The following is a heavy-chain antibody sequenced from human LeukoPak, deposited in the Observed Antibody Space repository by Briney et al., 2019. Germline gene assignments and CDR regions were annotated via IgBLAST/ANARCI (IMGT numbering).Heavy chain of an antibody. J-gene: IGHJ4*02. CDR3: ARGCSTSCSRCDY. CDR2: INPNSGGT. Sequence: ASVKVSCKASGYTFTGYYTHWVRQAPGQGLEWMGWINPNSGGTNYAQKFQGRVTMTRDTSISTAYMELSRLRSDDTAVYYCARGCSTSCSRCDYWGQGTLVTVSS. V-gene: IGHV1-2*02. CDR1: GYTFTGYY. D-gene: IGHD2-2*01.